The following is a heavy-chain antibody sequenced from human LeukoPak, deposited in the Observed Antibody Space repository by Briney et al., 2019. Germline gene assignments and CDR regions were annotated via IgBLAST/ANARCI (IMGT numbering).Heavy chain of an antibody. Sequence: GGSLRLSCAASDFIISDNYMTWVRQAPGKGLEWVSIIYPSGTTYYADSVKGRFTISRDNSKTTLILQMNSLRAEDTAIYYCARAAAAGTIYFDFWGHGALVTVCS. CDR1: DFIISDNY. J-gene: IGHJ4*01. D-gene: IGHD6-13*01. V-gene: IGHV3-53*01. CDR2: IYPSGTT. CDR3: ARAAAAGTIYFDF.